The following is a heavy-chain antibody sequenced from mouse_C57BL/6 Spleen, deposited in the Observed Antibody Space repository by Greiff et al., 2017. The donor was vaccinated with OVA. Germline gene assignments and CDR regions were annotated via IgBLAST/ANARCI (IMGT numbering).Heavy chain of an antibody. J-gene: IGHJ1*03. CDR3: ARWGSYWYFDV. CDR2: IDPSDSYT. Sequence: VQLQQSGAELVMPGASVKLSCKASGYTFTSYWMHWVKQRPGQGLEWIGEIDPSDSYTNYNQKFKGKSTLTVDKSSSTAYMQLSSLTSEDSAVYYCARWGSYWYFDVWGTGTTVTVSS. V-gene: IGHV1-69*01. CDR1: GYTFTSYW.